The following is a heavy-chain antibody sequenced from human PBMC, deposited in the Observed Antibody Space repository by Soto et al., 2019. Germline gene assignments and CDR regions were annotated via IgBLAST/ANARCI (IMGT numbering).Heavy chain of an antibody. V-gene: IGHV3-74*01. CDR2: IDTSGHST. CDR1: GFVFTNFG. J-gene: IGHJ4*02. D-gene: IGHD6-13*01. Sequence: GGSLRLFCEASGFVFTNFGMHWVRHVPGQGLVWVARIDTSGHSTNYAESVKGRFTISRDTAKNTVSLQMNSLRVEDTGVYYCAKDSWYFDLWSQGSQVTVSS. CDR3: AKDSWYFDL.